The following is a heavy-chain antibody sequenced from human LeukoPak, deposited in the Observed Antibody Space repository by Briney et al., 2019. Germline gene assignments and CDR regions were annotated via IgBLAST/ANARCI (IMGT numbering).Heavy chain of an antibody. CDR2: ISSRGGTI. Sequence: PGGSLRLSCAASGFTFSDYEMDWVRQSPERGLESVSYISSRGGTIYYADSVKGRFTISRDNAKNSLYLQMNSLRAEDTAVYDCGKELTPDRSGFDAFHIWGQGTMVTVSS. D-gene: IGHD3-22*01. CDR1: GFTFSDYE. J-gene: IGHJ3*02. V-gene: IGHV3-48*03. CDR3: GKELTPDRSGFDAFHI.